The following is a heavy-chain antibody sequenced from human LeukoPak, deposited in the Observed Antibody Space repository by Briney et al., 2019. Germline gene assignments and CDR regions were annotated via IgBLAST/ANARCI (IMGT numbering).Heavy chain of an antibody. J-gene: IGHJ4*02. CDR2: ISGSGGST. Sequence: GGSLRLSCAASGFTFSSYAINWVRQAPGKGLEWVSEISGSGGSTYYADSVKGRFTISRDNSKNTLYLQMNSLRAEDTAVYYCAKEDSSGYYPQGFDYWGQGTLVTVSS. D-gene: IGHD3-22*01. CDR3: AKEDSSGYYPQGFDY. V-gene: IGHV3-23*01. CDR1: GFTFSSYA.